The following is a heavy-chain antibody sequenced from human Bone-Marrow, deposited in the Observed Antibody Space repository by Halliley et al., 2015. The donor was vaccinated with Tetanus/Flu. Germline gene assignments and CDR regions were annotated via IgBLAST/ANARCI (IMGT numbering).Heavy chain of an antibody. J-gene: IGHJ5*02. CDR1: GFDFESHD. CDR3: ARGVNDDFGNAVLGGTYLDP. V-gene: IGHV3-30*03. Sequence: SLRLSCEGSGFDFESHDIHWVRQTPRGDLEWVAAILKSGQVMTPDRSLRGRLTISRDVSKNLVFLQLTNVRPEDTAMYHCARGVNDDFGNAVLGGTYLDPWGQGARISVSS. D-gene: IGHD1-26*01. CDR2: ILKSGQVM.